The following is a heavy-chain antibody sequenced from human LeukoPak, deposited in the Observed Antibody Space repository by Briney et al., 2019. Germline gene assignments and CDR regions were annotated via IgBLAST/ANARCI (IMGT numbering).Heavy chain of an antibody. Sequence: PRRSLRLSCAASGFTFSSYAMHWVRQAPGKGLEWVAVISYDGSNKYYADSVKGRFTISRDNSKNTLYLQMNSLRAEDTAVYYCARGNYYYGMDVWGQGTTVTVSS. V-gene: IGHV3-30-3*01. CDR2: ISYDGSNK. CDR3: ARGNYYYGMDV. J-gene: IGHJ6*02. CDR1: GFTFSSYA.